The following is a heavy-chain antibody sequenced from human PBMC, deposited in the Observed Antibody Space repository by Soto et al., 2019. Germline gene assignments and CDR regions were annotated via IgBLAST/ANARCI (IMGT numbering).Heavy chain of an antibody. D-gene: IGHD3-10*01. CDR3: AKDMGGSGSPDYYYYGMDV. V-gene: IGHV3-9*01. CDR1: GFTFDDYA. CDR2: ISWSSGSI. Sequence: SLRLSCAASGFTFDDYAMHWVRQAPGKGLEWVSGISWSSGSIGYADSVKGRFTISRDNAKKSLCLQMNSLRAEDTALYYCAKDMGGSGSPDYYYYGMDVWGQATTVTVSS. J-gene: IGHJ6*02.